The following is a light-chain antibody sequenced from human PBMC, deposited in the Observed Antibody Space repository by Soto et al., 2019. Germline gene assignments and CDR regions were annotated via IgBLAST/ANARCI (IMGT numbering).Light chain of an antibody. CDR2: SND. CDR1: KSNIGDNP. Sequence: QSVLTQPLSASGTPGQRVIISCSGSKSNIGDNPVNWFQQFPGTAPKLLIFSNDERPSGVPERFSGSKSGASASLAISGLQSDDEADYSCATWDDSLNGWVFGGGTKVTVL. CDR3: ATWDDSLNGWV. J-gene: IGLJ3*02. V-gene: IGLV1-44*01.